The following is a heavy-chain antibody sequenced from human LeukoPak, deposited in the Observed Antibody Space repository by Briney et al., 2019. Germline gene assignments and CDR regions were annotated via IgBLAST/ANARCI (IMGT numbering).Heavy chain of an antibody. CDR2: VKRDGINT. Sequence: TGGSLILSCATSGFIFTDYGLHWVRQAPGKGLEWVAFVKRDGINTYYADSVKGRFIFSRDDSKNIVYLQMITLKTEDTAVYYCAKRNWENNEVLSGSLSLDFWGPGTLVIVSS. CDR1: GFIFTDYG. V-gene: IGHV3-30*02. D-gene: IGHD1-1*01. CDR3: AKRNWENNEVLSGSLSLDF. J-gene: IGHJ4*02.